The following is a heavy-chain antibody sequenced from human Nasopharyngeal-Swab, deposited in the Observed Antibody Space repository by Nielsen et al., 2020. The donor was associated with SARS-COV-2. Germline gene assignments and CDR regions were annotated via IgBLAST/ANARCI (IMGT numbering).Heavy chain of an antibody. CDR3: AGDQSDSSGYYYVNYYYYGMDV. CDR1: GGSISSSSYY. J-gene: IGHJ6*02. V-gene: IGHV4-39*01. Sequence: SETLSLTCTVSGGSISSSSYYWGWIRQPPGKGLEWIGSIYYSGSTYYNPSLKSRVTISVDTSKNQLSLKLSSVTAADTAVYYCAGDQSDSSGYYYVNYYYYGMDVWGQGTTVTVSS. D-gene: IGHD3-22*01. CDR2: IYYSGST.